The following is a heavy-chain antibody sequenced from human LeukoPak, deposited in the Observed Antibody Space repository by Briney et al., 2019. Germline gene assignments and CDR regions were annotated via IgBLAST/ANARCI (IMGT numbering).Heavy chain of an antibody. CDR1: GFTFSSYS. Sequence: SGGSLRLPCAASGFTFSSYSMNWVRQAPGKGLEWVSFISSSSSTIYYADSVKGRFTISRDNTKNSLYLQMNSLRAEDTAVYYCARDRGGSYSAIDYWGQGTLVTVSS. V-gene: IGHV3-48*04. D-gene: IGHD1-26*01. CDR3: ARDRGGSYSAIDY. J-gene: IGHJ4*02. CDR2: ISSSSSTI.